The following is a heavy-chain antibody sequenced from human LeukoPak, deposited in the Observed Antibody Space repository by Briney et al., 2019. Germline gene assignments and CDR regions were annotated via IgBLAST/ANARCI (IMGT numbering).Heavy chain of an antibody. CDR3: ARESPATPLTFDI. J-gene: IGHJ3*02. CDR2: INHSGST. CDR1: GFTFSSYS. V-gene: IGHV4-34*01. Sequence: GSLRLSCAASGFTFSSYSMNWVRQPPGKGLEWIGEINHSGSTNYNPSLKSRVTISVDTSKNQFSLKLSSVTAADTAVYYCARESPATPLTFDIWGQGTMVTVSS. D-gene: IGHD2-15*01.